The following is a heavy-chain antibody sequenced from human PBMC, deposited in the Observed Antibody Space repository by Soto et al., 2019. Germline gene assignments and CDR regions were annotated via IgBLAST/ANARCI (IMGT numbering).Heavy chain of an antibody. CDR1: GGSISGINW. CDR2: IYHSGST. CDR3: ARSGGGMDV. Sequence: QVQLQESGPGLVKPSGTLSLTCAVSGGSISGINWWYWVRQPPGKGLEWIGEIYHSGSTHYNPSLNSRATLSLDKSKSQSSLKPSSVTAAATAVYYCARSGGGMDVWGQRTTVTVSS. J-gene: IGHJ6*02. V-gene: IGHV4-4*02.